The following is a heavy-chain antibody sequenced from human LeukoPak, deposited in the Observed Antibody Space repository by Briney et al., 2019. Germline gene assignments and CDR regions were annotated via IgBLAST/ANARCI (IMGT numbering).Heavy chain of an antibody. Sequence: GGSLRLSCAASGFIFSDYYMTWIRQVPGKGLEWVSYISGVADVIYYADSVKGRFTISRDNAKSSVYLQMNSLRAEDTALYYCARGGAHGMDVWGQGTTVTVSS. CDR1: GFIFSDYY. CDR2: ISGVADVI. J-gene: IGHJ6*02. V-gene: IGHV3-11*01. CDR3: ARGGAHGMDV. D-gene: IGHD1-26*01.